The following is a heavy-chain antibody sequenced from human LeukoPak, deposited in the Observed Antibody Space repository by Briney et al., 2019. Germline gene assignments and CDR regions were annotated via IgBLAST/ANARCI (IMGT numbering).Heavy chain of an antibody. Sequence: SETLSLTCTVSGYSFSSGYYWGWIRKPPGKGREWIGSIDHSGSTYYNQSLKRRGTISVDTTKKKFSMKMSTVREADTGVYNCAGLGYCSVGSCGGLYWGQGTLFTVSS. J-gene: IGHJ4*02. CDR2: IDHSGST. D-gene: IGHD2-15*01. CDR3: AGLGYCSVGSCGGLY. CDR1: GYSFSSGYY. V-gene: IGHV4-38-2*02.